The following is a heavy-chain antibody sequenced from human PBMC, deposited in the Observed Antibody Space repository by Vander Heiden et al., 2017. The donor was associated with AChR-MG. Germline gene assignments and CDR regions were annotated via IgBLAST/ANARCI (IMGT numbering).Heavy chain of an antibody. D-gene: IGHD4-17*01. CDR3: ARDPHDYGDYGWYFDL. CDR1: GFTFSSYA. CDR2: ISYDGSNK. V-gene: IGHV3-30-3*01. J-gene: IGHJ2*01. Sequence: QVQLVESGGGVVQPGRSLRLSCAASGFTFSSYAMHWVRQAPGKGLEWVAVISYDGSNKYYADSVKGRFTISRDNSKNTLYLQMNSLRAEDTAVYYCARDPHDYGDYGWYFDLWGRGTLVTVSS.